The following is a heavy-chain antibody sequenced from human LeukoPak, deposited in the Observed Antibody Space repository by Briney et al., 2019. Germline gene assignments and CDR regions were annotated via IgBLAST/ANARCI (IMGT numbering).Heavy chain of an antibody. J-gene: IGHJ4*02. CDR3: SSRLSVLRSNNTPVDY. Sequence: GGALRLSCAASVVTFSGSAMHWVREASGKGLGWVGRIRSKANKYATAYAAWVKGRVTISRDDSNNTAYLQMNSLKTGDTAVYFCSSRLSVLRSNNTPVDYWGQGTLVTVSS. V-gene: IGHV3-73*01. CDR2: IRSKANKYAT. D-gene: IGHD4-17*01. CDR1: VVTFSGSA.